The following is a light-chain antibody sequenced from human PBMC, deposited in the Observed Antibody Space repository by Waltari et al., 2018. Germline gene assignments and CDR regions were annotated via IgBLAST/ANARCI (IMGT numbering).Light chain of an antibody. J-gene: IGLJ1*01. CDR3: SSYTTSTTLL. CDR1: STDVGAYNF. V-gene: IGLV2-14*01. Sequence: QSALTQPASVSGSPGQSITISCTGSSTDVGAYNFVSWYQQHPGKVPKLILYDVGNRPPGISPRVSASKAGNTASLTISGLQEEDEGEYYCSSYTTSTTLLFGTGTRLTVL. CDR2: DVG.